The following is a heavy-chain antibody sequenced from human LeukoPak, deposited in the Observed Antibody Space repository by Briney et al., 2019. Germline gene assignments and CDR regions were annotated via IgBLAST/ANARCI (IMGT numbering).Heavy chain of an antibody. D-gene: IGHD2-2*02. CDR1: GGSFGGYY. J-gene: IGHJ6*02. V-gene: IGHV4-34*01. CDR2: INHSGST. CDR3: ARRTIVVVPAAIGYYYYGMDV. Sequence: SETLSLTCAVYGGSFGGYYWSWIRQPPGKGLEWIGEINHSGSTNYNPSLKSRVTISVDTSKNQFSLKLSSVTAADTAVYYCARRTIVVVPAAIGYYYYGMDVWGQGTTVTVSS.